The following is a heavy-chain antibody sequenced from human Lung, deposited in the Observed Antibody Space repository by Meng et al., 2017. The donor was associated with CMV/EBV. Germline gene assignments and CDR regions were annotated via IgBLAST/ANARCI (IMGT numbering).Heavy chain of an antibody. J-gene: IGHJ4*02. V-gene: IGHV3-30*04. CDR2: ISYDGRNE. CDR3: ARGTRFLDWSLYGVIGY. D-gene: IGHD3/OR15-3a*01. Sequence: SXAASRFTFSSYAMHWVRQAPGKGLEWVATISYDGRNEYYADSVKGRFTISRDNSKNTLYLQVNSPRPEDTAVYYCARGTRFLDWSLYGVIGYWGQGTLVXVSS. CDR1: RFTFSSYA.